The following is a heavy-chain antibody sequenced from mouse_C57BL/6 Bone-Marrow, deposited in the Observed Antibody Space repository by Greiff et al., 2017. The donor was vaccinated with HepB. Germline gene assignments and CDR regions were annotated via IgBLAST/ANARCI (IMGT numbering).Heavy chain of an antibody. CDR1: GFNIKDDY. Sequence: EVQLQESGAELVRPGASVKLSCTASGFNIKDDYMHWVKQRPEQGLEWIGWIDPENGDTEYASKFQGKATITADTSTNTAYLQLSSLTSEDTAVYYWTPIYYDYPCAMDDWGQGTSVTVSS. D-gene: IGHD2-4*01. V-gene: IGHV14-4*01. CDR2: IDPENGDT. J-gene: IGHJ4*01. CDR3: TPIYYDYPCAMDD.